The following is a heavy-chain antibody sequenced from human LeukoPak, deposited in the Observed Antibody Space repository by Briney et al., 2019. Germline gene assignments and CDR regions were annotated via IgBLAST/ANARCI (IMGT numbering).Heavy chain of an antibody. CDR2: ISDSGGST. D-gene: IGHD3-16*01. CDR1: GFMFNAYA. Sequence: GGSLRLSCVGSGFMFNAYAMSWVRQVPGKGLEWVSAISDSGGSTHYADSVKGRFTFSRDNFKKTLYLQMNSLRAEDTAVYYCAKGKINHDGAFDLWGQGTMVIVSS. V-gene: IGHV3-23*01. J-gene: IGHJ3*01. CDR3: AKGKINHDGAFDL.